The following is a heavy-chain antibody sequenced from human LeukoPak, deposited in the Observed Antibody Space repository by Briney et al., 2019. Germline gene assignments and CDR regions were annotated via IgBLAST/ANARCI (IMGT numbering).Heavy chain of an antibody. CDR1: AFTFRTYG. V-gene: IGHV3-30*18. D-gene: IGHD4-17*01. CDR2: ISYDGSNK. CDR3: AKDLTTVTTIVGHYYYGMDV. Sequence: PGRSLRLSCAASAFTFRTYGMHWVRQAPGKGLEWVAVISYDGSNKYYADSVKGRFTISRDNSKNTLYLQMNSLRAEDTAVYYWAKDLTTVTTIVGHYYYGMDVWGQGTTVTVSS. J-gene: IGHJ6*02.